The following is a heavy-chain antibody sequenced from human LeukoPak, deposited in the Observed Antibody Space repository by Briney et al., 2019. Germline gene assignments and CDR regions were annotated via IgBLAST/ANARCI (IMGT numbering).Heavy chain of an antibody. V-gene: IGHV1-18*01. CDR2: ISAYNGNT. CDR1: GYTFTSYG. D-gene: IGHD5-12*01. CDR3: ASRGYSGYDGGAIWYFDY. Sequence: ASVKVSCKASGYTFTSYGISWVRQAPGQGLEWMGWISAYNGNTNYAQKLQGRVTMTTDTSTSTVYMELSSLRSEDTAVYYCASRGYSGYDGGAIWYFDYWGQGTLVTVSS. J-gene: IGHJ4*02.